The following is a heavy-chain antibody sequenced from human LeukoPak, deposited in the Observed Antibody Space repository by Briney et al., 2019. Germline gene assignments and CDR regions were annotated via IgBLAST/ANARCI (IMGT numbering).Heavy chain of an antibody. D-gene: IGHD4-17*01. CDR3: ATAGPLTYDDGDAVFAFDV. CDR1: GSTLNDIS. V-gene: IGHV1-24*01. CDR2: FDPEHGET. J-gene: IGHJ3*01. Sequence: ASVKVSCKVSGSTLNDISIHWVRQAPGKGLEWMGSFDPEHGETIHTQKFQGRVTMTEDTFTDTSYMEMTSLTSEDTAVYFCATAGPLTYDDGDAVFAFDVWGQGTTVTVSS.